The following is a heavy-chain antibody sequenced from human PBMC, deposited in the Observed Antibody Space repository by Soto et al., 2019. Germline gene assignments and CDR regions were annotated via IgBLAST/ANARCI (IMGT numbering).Heavy chain of an antibody. Sequence: GGSLRLSCAASGFTFSSYAMSWVRQAPGKGLEWVSAISGSGGSTYYADSVKGRFTISRDNSKNTLYLQMNSLRAEDTAVYYCAKDVERLLWFGELLTENNWFDPWGQGTLVTVSS. CDR3: AKDVERLLWFGELLTENNWFDP. D-gene: IGHD3-10*01. CDR1: GFTFSSYA. J-gene: IGHJ5*02. V-gene: IGHV3-23*01. CDR2: ISGSGGST.